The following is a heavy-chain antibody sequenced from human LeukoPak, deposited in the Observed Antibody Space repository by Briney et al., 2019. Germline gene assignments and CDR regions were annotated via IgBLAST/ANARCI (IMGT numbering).Heavy chain of an antibody. CDR1: GDSVSSNSAA. V-gene: IGHV6-1*01. J-gene: IGHJ4*02. Sequence: SQTLSLTCAISGDSVSSNSAAWNWIMQSPSRGLEWLGRTYYRSKWYNDYAVSVKSRITINPDTSKNQFSLQLNSVTPEDTAVYYCARGGWFGELLVFDYWGQGTLVTVSS. D-gene: IGHD3-10*01. CDR3: ARGGWFGELLVFDY. CDR2: TYYRSKWYN.